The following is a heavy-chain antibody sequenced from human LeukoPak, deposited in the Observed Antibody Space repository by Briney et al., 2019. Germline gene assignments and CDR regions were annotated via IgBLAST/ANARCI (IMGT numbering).Heavy chain of an antibody. J-gene: IGHJ3*02. D-gene: IGHD1-1*01. Sequence: ASVKVSCKASGYTFTSYGISWMRQAPGQGLEWMGWISAYNGNTNYAQKLQGRVTMTTDKSTSKAYKGLRSLRSDETTVDYCARYDSPGDFDIWGQGTMVTVSS. CDR1: GYTFTSYG. CDR2: ISAYNGNT. CDR3: ARYDSPGDFDI. V-gene: IGHV1-18*01.